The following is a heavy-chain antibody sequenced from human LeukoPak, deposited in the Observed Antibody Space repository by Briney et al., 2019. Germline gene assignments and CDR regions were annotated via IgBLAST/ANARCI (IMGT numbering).Heavy chain of an antibody. CDR3: ARGPLSSGYPQYYYYYMDV. J-gene: IGHJ6*03. CDR1: GFTFSSYW. D-gene: IGHD3-22*01. V-gene: IGHV3-7*01. Sequence: GGSLRLSCAASGFTFSSYWMRWVRQAPGKGLEWVANIKQDGSEKYYVDSVKGRFPISRDNAKNSLYLQMNSLRAEDTAVYYCARGPLSSGYPQYYYYYMDVWGKGTTVTVSS. CDR2: IKQDGSEK.